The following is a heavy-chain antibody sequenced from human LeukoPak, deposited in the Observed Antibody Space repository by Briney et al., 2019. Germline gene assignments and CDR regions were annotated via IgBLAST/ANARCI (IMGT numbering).Heavy chain of an antibody. D-gene: IGHD6-13*01. Sequence: GGALRNSCPGSGWTLSKYWLHWVRQAPGKELVWVSRINSDGSSTTYADSVKGRFTISRDNAKDTLYVQMNSLRAEDTAVYYCAKTSQGSSWYGFWGQGTLVTVSS. CDR3: AKTSQGSSWYGF. J-gene: IGHJ5*01. CDR1: GWTLSKYW. V-gene: IGHV3-74*01. CDR2: INSDGSST.